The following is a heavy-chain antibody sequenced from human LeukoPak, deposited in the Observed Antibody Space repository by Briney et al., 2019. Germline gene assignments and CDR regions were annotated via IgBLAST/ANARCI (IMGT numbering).Heavy chain of an antibody. Sequence: GGSLRLSCAASGFTFSSYGMHWVRQAPGKGLEWVAVIWYDGSNKYYADSVKGRFTISRDNSKNTLYLQMNSLRAEDTAVYYCAKDLQDYYYYMDVWGKGTTVTVSS. CDR2: IWYDGSNK. J-gene: IGHJ6*03. CDR3: AKDLQDYYYYMDV. V-gene: IGHV3-33*06. D-gene: IGHD5-24*01. CDR1: GFTFSSYG.